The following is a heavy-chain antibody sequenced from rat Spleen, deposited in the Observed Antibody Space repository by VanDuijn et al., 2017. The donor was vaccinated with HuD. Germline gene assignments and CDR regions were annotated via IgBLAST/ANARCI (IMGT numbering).Heavy chain of an antibody. CDR3: ATRDGGYPH. J-gene: IGHJ2*01. CDR1: GFIFTDFY. CDR2: ISYDGGNT. Sequence: EVQLVESNGGLVQPGRSLKLSCAASGFIFTDFYMAWVRQAPTKGLEWVATISYDGGNTYCRDSVKGRFTISRDDAKNTLYLQMDSLRSEDTATYYCATRDGGYPHWGQGVMVTVSS. V-gene: IGHV5-20*01. D-gene: IGHD1-11*01.